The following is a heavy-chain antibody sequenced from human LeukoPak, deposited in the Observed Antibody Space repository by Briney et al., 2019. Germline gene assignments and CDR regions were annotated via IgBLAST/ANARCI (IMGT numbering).Heavy chain of an antibody. Sequence: GGSLRLSCAASGFTFSNHALHWVRQAPGKGLEWVALISYDGTNKYYADSVKGRFTISRDNFKNMVYLQMNTLTPEDTAVYYCARDRGGLQHGWLDPWGQGTLVTVSS. J-gene: IGHJ5*02. V-gene: IGHV3-30*01. CDR3: ARDRGGLQHGWLDP. CDR1: GFTFSNHA. D-gene: IGHD1-1*01. CDR2: ISYDGTNK.